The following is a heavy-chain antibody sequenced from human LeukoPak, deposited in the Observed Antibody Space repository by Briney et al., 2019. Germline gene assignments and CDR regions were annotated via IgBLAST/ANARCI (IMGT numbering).Heavy chain of an antibody. CDR1: GGSFSGYY. J-gene: IGHJ4*02. Sequence: SETLSLTCAVYGGSFSGYYWSWIRQPPGKGRGWSGEINHSGSTNYNPSLKCRVTISVDTSKNQFSLKLSSVTAADTAVYYCAASIAVAGKTVFDYWGQGTLVTVSS. CDR3: AASIAVAGKTVFDY. D-gene: IGHD6-19*01. CDR2: INHSGST. V-gene: IGHV4-34*01.